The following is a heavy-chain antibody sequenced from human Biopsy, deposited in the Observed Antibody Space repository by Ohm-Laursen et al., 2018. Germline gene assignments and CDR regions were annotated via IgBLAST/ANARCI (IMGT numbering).Heavy chain of an antibody. D-gene: IGHD5-18*01. CDR3: AKAGRGYIDY. J-gene: IGHJ4*02. V-gene: IGHV3-74*01. Sequence: LRLSCAASGFTFSSSWMHWVRQAPGKGLEWVSRFNSDGTDTTYADSVKGRFTISRDNAKNTLYLQMNSLRVEDTAVYYCAKAGRGYIDYWGQGTLVSVSS. CDR2: FNSDGTDT. CDR1: GFTFSSSW.